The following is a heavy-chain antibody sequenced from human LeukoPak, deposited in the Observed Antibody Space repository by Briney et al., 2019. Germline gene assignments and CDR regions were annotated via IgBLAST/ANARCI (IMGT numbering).Heavy chain of an antibody. CDR3: ASHSSSWYGFDY. CDR1: GFTVSSNH. J-gene: IGHJ4*02. Sequence: AGGSLRLSCAASGFTVSSNHMSWVRQAPGKGLEWVPVIYSGGSTYYADSVKGRFTISRDNSKNTLYLQMNSLRAEDTAVYYCASHSSSWYGFDYWGQGTLVTVSS. V-gene: IGHV3-53*01. CDR2: IYSGGST. D-gene: IGHD6-13*01.